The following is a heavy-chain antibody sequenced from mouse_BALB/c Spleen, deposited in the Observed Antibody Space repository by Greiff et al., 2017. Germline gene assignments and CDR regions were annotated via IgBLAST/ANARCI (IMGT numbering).Heavy chain of an antibody. CDR2: ISSGGSYT. V-gene: IGHV5-6-4*01. CDR1: GFTFSSYT. CDR3: TRDDSDWFAY. J-gene: IGHJ3*01. Sequence: EVKLMESGGGLVKPGGSLKLSCAASGFTFSSYTMSWVRQTPEKRLEWVATISSGGSYTYYPDSVKGRFTISRDNAKNTLYLQMSSLKSEDTAMYYCTRDDSDWFAYWGQGTLVTVSA. D-gene: IGHD2-13*01.